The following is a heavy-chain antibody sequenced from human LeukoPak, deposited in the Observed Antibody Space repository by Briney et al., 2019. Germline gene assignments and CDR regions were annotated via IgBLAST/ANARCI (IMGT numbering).Heavy chain of an antibody. Sequence: GGSLRLSCAASGFTLSSYWMHWVRQAPGEGLVWVSRIDPDGSTTNYADSVKGRFTTSRDNAKNTLYLQMNSPRAEDTAVYNCARGGGGGGAFDIWGQGTMVTVSS. CDR1: GFTLSSYW. CDR2: IDPDGSTT. CDR3: ARGGGGGGAFDI. V-gene: IGHV3-74*01. D-gene: IGHD3-16*01. J-gene: IGHJ3*02.